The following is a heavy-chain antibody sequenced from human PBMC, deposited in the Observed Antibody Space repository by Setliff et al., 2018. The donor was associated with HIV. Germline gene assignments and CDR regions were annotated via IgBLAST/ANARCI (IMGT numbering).Heavy chain of an antibody. CDR2: FDPEDGGT. CDR1: GYTLTELS. V-gene: IGHV1-24*01. Sequence: ASVKVSCKVSGYTLTELSIHWVRQAPGKGLEWVGGFDPEDGGTIHAQKFQGRVTMTEDTSTDTAYMELRSLRSEDTAVYYCARDLAAAGAFDIWGQGTMVTVSS. CDR3: ARDLAAAGAFDI. D-gene: IGHD6-13*01. J-gene: IGHJ3*02.